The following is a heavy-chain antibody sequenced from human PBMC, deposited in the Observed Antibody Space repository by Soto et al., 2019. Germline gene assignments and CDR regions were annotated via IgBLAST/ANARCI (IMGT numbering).Heavy chain of an antibody. CDR3: AREWRTTKYGGYGHYYYGMDF. CDR1: GYTFTSYD. CDR2: MNPNSGNT. D-gene: IGHD5-12*01. Sequence: ASVKVSCKASGYTFTSYDINWVRQATGQGLEWMGWMNPNSGNTGYAQKFQGRVTMTRNTSISTAYMELSSLRSEDTAVYYCAREWRTTKYGGYGHYYYGMDFWGQGTTVTVSS. V-gene: IGHV1-8*01. J-gene: IGHJ6*02.